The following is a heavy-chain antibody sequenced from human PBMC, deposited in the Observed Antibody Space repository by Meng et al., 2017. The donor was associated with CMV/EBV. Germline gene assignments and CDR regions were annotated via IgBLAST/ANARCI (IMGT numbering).Heavy chain of an antibody. CDR1: GFTFSSYW. J-gene: IGHJ3*02. V-gene: IGHV3-74*01. Sequence: GESLKISCAASGFTFSSYWMHWVRQAPGKGLVWVSRINSDGSSTSYADSVKGRFTISRDNAKNTLYLQMNSLRAEDTAVYYCARGSRYGDRLTSMYDAFDIWGQETIVTVSS. CDR2: INSDGSST. CDR3: ARGSRYGDRLTSMYDAFDI. D-gene: IGHD4-17*01.